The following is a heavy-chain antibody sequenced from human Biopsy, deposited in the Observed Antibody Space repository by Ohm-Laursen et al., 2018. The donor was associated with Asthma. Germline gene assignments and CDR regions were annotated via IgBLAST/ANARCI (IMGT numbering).Heavy chain of an antibody. CDR2: ISYDGNHK. CDR1: GFMFRSFG. CDR3: AKRRGYSGHDNDY. D-gene: IGHD5-12*01. J-gene: IGHJ4*02. V-gene: IGHV3-30*18. Sequence: SLRLSCSASGFMFRSFGTHWARQAPGKGLEWVAVISYDGNHKFYEDSVKGRFTISRDNSKNTLYLQMNSLRTEDTAVYYCAKRRGYSGHDNDYWGQGTLVIVSS.